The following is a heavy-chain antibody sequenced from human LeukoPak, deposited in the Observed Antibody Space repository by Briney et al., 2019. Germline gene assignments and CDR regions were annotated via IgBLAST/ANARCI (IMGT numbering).Heavy chain of an antibody. J-gene: IGHJ4*02. CDR3: ARVTGYMTEDYFDY. CDR2: IYYSGST. Sequence: SETLSLTCTVSGGSISSYYWSWIRQPPGKGLEWIGYIYYSGSTDYNPSLKSRVTISVETSKNQLSLKLSSVTAADTAVYYCARVTGYMTEDYFDYWGQGTLITVSS. V-gene: IGHV4-59*01. D-gene: IGHD6-13*01. CDR1: GGSISSYY.